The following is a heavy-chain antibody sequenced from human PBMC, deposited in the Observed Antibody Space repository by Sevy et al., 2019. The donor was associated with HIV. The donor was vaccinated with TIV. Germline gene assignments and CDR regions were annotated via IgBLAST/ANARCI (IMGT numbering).Heavy chain of an antibody. Sequence: GGSLRLSCAASGFTFSNYYMSWIRQAPGKGLEWVSYSSSSGSTVSYRDSVRGRFTISRDNAKNTVSLQTNSLRAEDTAVYYCARSYGSFGFDNWGQGTLVTVSS. D-gene: IGHD3-16*02. CDR3: ARSYGSFGFDN. CDR2: SSSSGSTV. CDR1: GFTFSNYY. V-gene: IGHV3-11*01. J-gene: IGHJ4*02.